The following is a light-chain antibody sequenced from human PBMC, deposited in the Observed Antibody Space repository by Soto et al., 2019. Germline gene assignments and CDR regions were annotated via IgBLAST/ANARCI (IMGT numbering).Light chain of an antibody. CDR3: QQFDDSVT. CDR1: HSVSRTY. J-gene: IGKJ5*01. Sequence: EIVLTQSPGTLSLSPWERATLSCRASHSVSRTYLAWYQQKPGQAPRLLMYGASDRATGTPGRFSGSGSGTDFTLTISGLEPEDSAVYYCQQFDDSVTFGQGTRLDIK. CDR2: GAS. V-gene: IGKV3-20*01.